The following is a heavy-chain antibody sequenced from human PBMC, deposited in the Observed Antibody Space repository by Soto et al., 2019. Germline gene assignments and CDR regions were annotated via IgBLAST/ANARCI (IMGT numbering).Heavy chain of an antibody. J-gene: IGHJ4*02. Sequence: EVQLVESGGGLVQPGGSLKLSCAASGFTFSGSTMHWVRQASGKGLEWVGRIRSKTNNYATASAASVKGRFTISRDDSKNTAYLQMNSLEPEDTALYYCTREGAAHDSWGQGTLVTVSS. CDR3: TREGAAHDS. D-gene: IGHD1-26*01. CDR1: GFTFSGST. V-gene: IGHV3-73*02. CDR2: IRSKTNNYAT.